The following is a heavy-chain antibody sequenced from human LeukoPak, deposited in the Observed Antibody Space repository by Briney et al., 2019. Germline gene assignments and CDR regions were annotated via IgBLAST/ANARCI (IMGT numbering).Heavy chain of an antibody. D-gene: IGHD3-10*01. Sequence: GGSLRLSCAASGFTFNIYWMHWVRQAPGKGLVWVSRISGDGNSTDYADSVKGRFTISRDNAKNMLYLEMNSLRVEDTAMYYCARDSAADYWGQGTLVTVS. CDR2: ISGDGNST. CDR3: ARDSAADY. CDR1: GFTFNIYW. V-gene: IGHV3-74*01. J-gene: IGHJ4*02.